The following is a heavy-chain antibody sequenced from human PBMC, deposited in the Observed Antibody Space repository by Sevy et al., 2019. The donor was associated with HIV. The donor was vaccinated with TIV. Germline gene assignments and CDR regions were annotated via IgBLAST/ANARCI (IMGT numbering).Heavy chain of an antibody. CDR3: ARGSTDRYYGMDV. Sequence: GSLRLSCAASGFTVSSNYMSWVRQAPGKGLEWVSVIYSGNSTYYADSVKGRFTISRDNSKNTLYLQMNSLRAEDTAVYYCARGSTDRYYGMDVWGQGTTVTVSS. V-gene: IGHV3-66*01. D-gene: IGHD4-17*01. CDR1: GFTVSSNY. CDR2: IYSGNST. J-gene: IGHJ6*02.